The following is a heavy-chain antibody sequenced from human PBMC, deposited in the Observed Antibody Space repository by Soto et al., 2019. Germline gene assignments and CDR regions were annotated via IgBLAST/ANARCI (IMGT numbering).Heavy chain of an antibody. CDR3: AKNGQPPYYYYGMDV. D-gene: IGHD2-8*01. CDR2: ISGYNGDT. V-gene: IGHV1-18*01. Sequence: QGQLVQSGAEVKKPGASVKVSCKASGYTFTRYGISWVRQAPGQGLEWMGWISGYNGDTNYAQNLQGRVTKTIDTTTSTGYMELRSLTSDDTAVYYCAKNGQPPYYYYGMDVWGQGTTVTVSS. J-gene: IGHJ6*02. CDR1: GYTFTRYG.